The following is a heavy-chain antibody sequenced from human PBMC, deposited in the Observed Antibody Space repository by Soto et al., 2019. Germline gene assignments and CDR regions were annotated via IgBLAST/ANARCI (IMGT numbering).Heavy chain of an antibody. Sequence: SETLSLTCTVSGGSISSYYWSWIRQPPGKGLEWIGYIYYSGSTNYNPSLKSRVTISVDTSKNQFSLKLSSVTAADTAVYYCARDRPDVSDPSSVDQPMFDNWGQGVLVTVSS. D-gene: IGHD3-16*01. CDR3: ARDRPDVSDPSSVDQPMFDN. V-gene: IGHV4-59*01. J-gene: IGHJ4*02. CDR1: GGSISSYY. CDR2: IYYSGST.